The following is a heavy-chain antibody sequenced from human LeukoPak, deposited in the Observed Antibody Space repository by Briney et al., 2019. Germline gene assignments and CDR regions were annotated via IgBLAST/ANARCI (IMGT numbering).Heavy chain of an antibody. CDR1: GFTFSSYA. CDR3: CGDPDWYFDL. Sequence: GGSLRLSCAASGFTFSSYAMSWVRQAPGKGLEWVGLIKSTADGGTTDYAAPVKGRFTISRDDSKNTLYLQMNSLKTEDTAVYYCCGDPDWYFDLWGRGTLVTVSS. J-gene: IGHJ2*01. V-gene: IGHV3-15*01. CDR2: IKSTADGGTT. D-gene: IGHD4-17*01.